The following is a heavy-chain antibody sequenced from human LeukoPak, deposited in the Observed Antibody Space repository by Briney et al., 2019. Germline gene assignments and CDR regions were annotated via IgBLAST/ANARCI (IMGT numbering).Heavy chain of an antibody. J-gene: IGHJ4*02. CDR2: FSGSGGST. CDR1: GFTFSSYA. D-gene: IGHD3-3*01. CDR3: AKGSFTIFGVVTYNYFDY. Sequence: GGSLRLSCAASGFTFSSYAMSWVRQAPGKGLEWVSAFSGSGGSTYYADSVKGRFTISRDNSKNTLYLQMNSLRAEDTAVYYCAKGSFTIFGVVTYNYFDYWGQGTLVTVSS. V-gene: IGHV3-23*01.